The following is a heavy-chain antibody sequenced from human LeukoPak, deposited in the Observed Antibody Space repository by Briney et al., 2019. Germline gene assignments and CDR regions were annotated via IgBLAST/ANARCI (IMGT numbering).Heavy chain of an antibody. Sequence: GGSLRLSCAASGFTFTSYGMHWVRQAPGEGLEWGAVIWYDGSNKYYADSVKGRFSISRDNSKNALYLQMNSLRAEDTAVYYCAGRYCSSTSCYFWFDPWGQGTLVTVSS. D-gene: IGHD2-2*01. CDR2: IWYDGSNK. CDR1: GFTFTSYG. CDR3: AGRYCSSTSCYFWFDP. J-gene: IGHJ5*02. V-gene: IGHV3-33*01.